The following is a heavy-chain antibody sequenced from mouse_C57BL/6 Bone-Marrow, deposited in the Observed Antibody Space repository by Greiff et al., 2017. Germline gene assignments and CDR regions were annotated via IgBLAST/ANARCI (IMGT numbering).Heavy chain of an antibody. J-gene: IGHJ4*01. Sequence: QVQLQQSGAELVRPGASVKLSCKASGYTFTDSYINWVKQRPGQGLEWIARVYPGSGNTYYNEKFKGKATLTAEKSSSTAYMQLSSLTSEDSAVYFCAHYYGSSGDYRGQGTSVTDSS. V-gene: IGHV1-76*01. D-gene: IGHD1-1*01. CDR3: AHYYGSSGDY. CDR2: VYPGSGNT. CDR1: GYTFTDSY.